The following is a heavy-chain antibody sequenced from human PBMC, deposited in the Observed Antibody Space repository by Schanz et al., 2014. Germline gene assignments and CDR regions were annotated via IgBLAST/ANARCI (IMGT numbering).Heavy chain of an antibody. D-gene: IGHD3-9*01. Sequence: QVQLVQSGAEVKKPEASVKVSCKASGYTFTSYGISWVRQAPGQGLEWMGWISAYNGNTKYPQKLQGRVTMTTDTSTSTAYMELRSLRSDDTAVYYCARDAADFYDILTEEDYWGQGTLVTVSS. V-gene: IGHV1-18*01. CDR3: ARDAADFYDILTEEDY. CDR1: GYTFTSYG. CDR2: ISAYNGNT. J-gene: IGHJ4*02.